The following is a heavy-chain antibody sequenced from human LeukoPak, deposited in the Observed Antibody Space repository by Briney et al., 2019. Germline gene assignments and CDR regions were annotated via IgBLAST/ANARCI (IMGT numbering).Heavy chain of an antibody. D-gene: IGHD6-13*01. CDR2: ISWNSGSI. V-gene: IGHV3-9*01. Sequence: GGSLRLSCAASGFTFDDYAMHWVRQAPGKGLEWVSGISWNSGSIGYADSVKGRFTISRDNSKNTLYLQMNSLRAEDTAVYYCAKRGSSSWTQFDYWGQGTLVTVSS. CDR3: AKRGSSSWTQFDY. CDR1: GFTFDDYA. J-gene: IGHJ4*02.